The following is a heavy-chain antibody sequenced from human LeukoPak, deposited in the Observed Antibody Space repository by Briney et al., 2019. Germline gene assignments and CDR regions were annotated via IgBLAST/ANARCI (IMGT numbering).Heavy chain of an antibody. CDR1: GGSISSGSYY. J-gene: IGHJ4*02. CDR3: ARDYDFWSGYSDY. V-gene: IGHV4-61*02. D-gene: IGHD3-3*01. CDR2: IYTSGST. Sequence: PSETLSLTCTVSGGSISSGSYYWSWIRQPAGKGLEWIGRIYTSGSTNYNPSLKSRVTISVDTSKSQFSLKLSSVTAADTAVYYCARDYDFWSGYSDYWGQGTLVTVSS.